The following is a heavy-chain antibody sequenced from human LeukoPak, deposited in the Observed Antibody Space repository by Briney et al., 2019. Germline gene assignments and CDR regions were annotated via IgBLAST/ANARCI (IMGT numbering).Heavy chain of an antibody. CDR2: IYYSGST. CDR1: GGSISSGGSY. J-gene: IGHJ5*02. CDR3: ARERYNWFDP. Sequence: SETLSLTCTVSGGSISSGGSYWSWIRQHPGKGLEWIGYIYYSGSTYYNPSLKSRVTISVDTSKNQFSLKLSSVTAADTAVYYCARERYNWFDPWGQGTLVTVSS. V-gene: IGHV4-31*03.